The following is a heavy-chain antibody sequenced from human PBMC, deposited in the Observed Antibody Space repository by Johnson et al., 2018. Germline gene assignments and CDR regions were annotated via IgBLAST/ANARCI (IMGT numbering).Heavy chain of an antibody. J-gene: IGHJ6*02. CDR3: ARDGQIIRFWEGSYYYYGMDV. CDR1: GTSVSNYY. CDR2: VHSRGRP. D-gene: IGHD3-3*01. Sequence: QVQLQESGPGLVKPSETLSLTCTVSGTSVSNYYWGWIRQPAGKRLEWIGRVHSRGRPEYNPSLKGRVTMSVDTSKNQFSLKLNSVTAADTALYFCARDGQIIRFWEGSYYYYGMDVWGQGTTVTVSS. V-gene: IGHV4-4*07.